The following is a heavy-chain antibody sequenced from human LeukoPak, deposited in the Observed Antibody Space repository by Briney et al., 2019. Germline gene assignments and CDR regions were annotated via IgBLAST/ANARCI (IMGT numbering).Heavy chain of an antibody. J-gene: IGHJ4*02. CDR3: AWSGSHDY. Sequence: GGSLRLSCAASGFTFSSYAMSWVRQAPGKGLEWVSYISSSSSYTNYADSVKGRFTISRDNAKNSLYLQMNSLRADDTAVYYCAWSGSHDYWGQGTLVTVSS. D-gene: IGHD1-26*01. V-gene: IGHV3-11*03. CDR1: GFTFSSYA. CDR2: ISSSSSYT.